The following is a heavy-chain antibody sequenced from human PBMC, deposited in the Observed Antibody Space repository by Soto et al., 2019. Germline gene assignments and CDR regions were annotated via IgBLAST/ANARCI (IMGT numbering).Heavy chain of an antibody. Sequence: SETLSLTCTVSGGSISSGGYYWSWIRQHPGKGLEWIEYIYYSGSTYYNPSLKSRVTISVDTSKNQFSLKLSSVTAADTAVYYCARFNDYGDYALDPWGQGTLVTVSS. J-gene: IGHJ5*02. CDR2: IYYSGST. CDR1: GGSISSGGYY. CDR3: ARFNDYGDYALDP. V-gene: IGHV4-31*03. D-gene: IGHD4-17*01.